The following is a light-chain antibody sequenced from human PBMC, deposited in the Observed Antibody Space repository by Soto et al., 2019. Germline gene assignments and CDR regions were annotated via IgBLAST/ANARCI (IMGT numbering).Light chain of an antibody. CDR2: GSS. Sequence: EVVLTQSPGTLSLSPGERATLSCRASQTVSSNYLAWYQQKPGQAPRLLIFGSSDSATGIPDRFSGSGSGTDFTLTISRLEPEDFAVYYCQQYGSSPPYTFGQGTNLEIK. V-gene: IGKV3-20*01. CDR1: QTVSSNY. CDR3: QQYGSSPPYT. J-gene: IGKJ2*01.